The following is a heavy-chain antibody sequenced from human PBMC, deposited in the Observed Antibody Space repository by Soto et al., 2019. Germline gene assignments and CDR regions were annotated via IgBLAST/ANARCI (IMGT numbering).Heavy chain of an antibody. CDR3: ARPTYSSGWYRGPYNWFDP. CDR2: ISYGGGTT. J-gene: IGHJ5*02. CDR1: EFTFSNYA. D-gene: IGHD6-19*01. V-gene: IGHV3-23*01. Sequence: PGGSLRLSCAASEFTFSNYAMSWVRQAPGKGLEWVAAISYGGGTTYYADSVKGRFTISRDNSKNTLYLQMNSLRAEDTAVYYSARPTYSSGWYRGPYNWFDPWGQGTLVTVSS.